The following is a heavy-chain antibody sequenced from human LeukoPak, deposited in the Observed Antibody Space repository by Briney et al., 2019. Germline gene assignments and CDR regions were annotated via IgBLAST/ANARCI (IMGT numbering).Heavy chain of an antibody. CDR1: GYTFTSYY. D-gene: IGHD6-19*01. CDR3: ARRSTLYSSGWFYFDY. V-gene: IGHV1-46*01. Sequence: GASVKVSCKASGYTFTSYYMHWVRQAPGLGLEWMGIINPSGGSTSYAQKFQGRVTMTRDTSTSTVYMELSSLRSEDTAVYYCARRSTLYSSGWFYFDYWGQGTLVTVSS. J-gene: IGHJ4*02. CDR2: INPSGGST.